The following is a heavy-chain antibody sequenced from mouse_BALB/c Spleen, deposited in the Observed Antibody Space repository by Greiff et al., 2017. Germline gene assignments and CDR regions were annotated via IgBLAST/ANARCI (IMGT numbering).Heavy chain of an antibody. CDR2: IDPANGNT. Sequence: VHVKQSGAELVKPGASVKLSCTASGFNIKDTYMHWVKQRPEQGLEWIGRIDPANGNTKYDPKFQGKATITADTSSNTAYLQLSSLTSEDTAVYYCARQDGNYEAMDYWGQGTSVTVSS. D-gene: IGHD2-1*01. J-gene: IGHJ4*01. CDR3: ARQDGNYEAMDY. CDR1: GFNIKDTY. V-gene: IGHV14-3*02.